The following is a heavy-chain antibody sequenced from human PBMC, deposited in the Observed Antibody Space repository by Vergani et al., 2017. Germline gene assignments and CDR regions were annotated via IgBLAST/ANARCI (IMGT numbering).Heavy chain of an antibody. CDR1: GFTFSSYS. Sequence: EVQLVESGGGLVQPGGSLRLSCAASGFTFSSYSMNWVRQAPGKGLEWVSYISSSSSTIYYADSVKGRFTISRDNAKNSLYLQMNSLRAEDTAVYYCAKVQTGYYFDYWGQGTLVTVSS. D-gene: IGHD1-1*01. CDR3: AKVQTGYYFDY. J-gene: IGHJ4*02. V-gene: IGHV3-48*01. CDR2: ISSSSSTI.